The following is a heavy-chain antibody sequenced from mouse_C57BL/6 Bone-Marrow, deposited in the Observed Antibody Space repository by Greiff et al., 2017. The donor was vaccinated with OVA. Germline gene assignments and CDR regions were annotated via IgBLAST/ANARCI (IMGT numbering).Heavy chain of an antibody. CDR3: ARATVVPYAMDY. J-gene: IGHJ4*01. CDR1: GYAFTNYL. Sequence: QVQLQQSGAELVRPGTSVKVSCKASGYAFTNYLIEWVKQRPGQGLEWIGVINPGSGGTNYNEKFKGKATLTADKSSSTAYMQLSSLTSEDSAVYFCARATVVPYAMDYWGQGTSVTVSS. CDR2: INPGSGGT. V-gene: IGHV1-54*01. D-gene: IGHD1-1*01.